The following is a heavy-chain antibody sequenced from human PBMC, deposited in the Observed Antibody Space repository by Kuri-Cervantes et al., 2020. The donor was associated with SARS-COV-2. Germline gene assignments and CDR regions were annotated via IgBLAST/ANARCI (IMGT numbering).Heavy chain of an antibody. CDR1: GFTFSSYG. CDR2: IGTAGDT. D-gene: IGHD2-21*02. J-gene: IGHJ6*03. CDR3: ARGGDPAWNMDV. V-gene: IGHV3-13*01. Sequence: LSLTCAASGFTFSSYGMHWVRQATGKGLEWVSAIGTAGDTYYPGSVKGQFTISRENAKNSLYLQMNSLRAGDTAVYYCARGGDPAWNMDVWGKGTTVTVSS.